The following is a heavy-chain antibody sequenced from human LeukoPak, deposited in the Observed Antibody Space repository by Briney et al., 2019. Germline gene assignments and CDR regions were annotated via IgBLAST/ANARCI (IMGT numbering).Heavy chain of an antibody. CDR1: GFSFRSYW. V-gene: IGHV3-7*01. CDR2: IKKDGSER. CDR3: TWSGEAD. Sequence: GGSLRLSGAASGFSFRSYWMSWVRRAPGKGLEWVADIKKDGSERYYVDSVKGRFTISRDNAKNSLFLQMNSLRAEDTAVYYCTWSGEADWGQGTLVTVSS. J-gene: IGHJ4*02. D-gene: IGHD3-3*01.